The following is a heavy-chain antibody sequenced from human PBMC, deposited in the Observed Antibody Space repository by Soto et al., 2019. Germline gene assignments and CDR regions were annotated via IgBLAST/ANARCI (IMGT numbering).Heavy chain of an antibody. Sequence: GGSLRLSCEASGFTFGNYAMNWVRQAPGKGLEWVSAISGAGGTTYYADSVKGRFTVSRDNSKNTLYVQMNSLRVEDTAIYYCAKEGAMVRGGGPDWGQGTLVTVSS. J-gene: IGHJ4*02. D-gene: IGHD3-10*01. CDR1: GFTFGNYA. CDR3: AKEGAMVRGGGPD. V-gene: IGHV3-23*01. CDR2: ISGAGGTT.